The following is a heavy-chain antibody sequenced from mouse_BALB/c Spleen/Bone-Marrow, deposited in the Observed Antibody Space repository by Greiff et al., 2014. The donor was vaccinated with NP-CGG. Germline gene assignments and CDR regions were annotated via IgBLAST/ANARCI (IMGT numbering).Heavy chain of an antibody. J-gene: IGHJ2*01. CDR3: TREAYYDDDYFDY. D-gene: IGHD2-4*01. CDR2: INPSNGGT. V-gene: IGHV1S81*02. CDR1: GYTFTSYY. Sequence: VQLQQSGAELVKPGASVKLSCKASGYTFTSYYMYWVKQRPGQGLEWIGGINPSNGGTNFNEKFKSKATLTVDKSSSTAYMQLSSLTSEDSAVYYGTREAYYDDDYFDYWGQGTTLTVSS.